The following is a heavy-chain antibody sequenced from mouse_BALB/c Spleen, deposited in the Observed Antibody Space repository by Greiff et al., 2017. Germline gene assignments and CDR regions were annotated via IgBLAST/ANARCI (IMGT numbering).Heavy chain of an antibody. Sequence: EVQGVESGGGLVQPGGSRKLSCAASGFTFSSFGMHWVRQAPEKGLEWVAYISSGSSTIYYADTVKGRFTISSDNPKNTLFLQMTSLRSEDTAMYYCARWSSYWYFDVWGAGTTVTVSS. V-gene: IGHV5-17*02. CDR1: GFTFSSFG. J-gene: IGHJ1*01. CDR2: ISSGSSTI. CDR3: ARWSSYWYFDV.